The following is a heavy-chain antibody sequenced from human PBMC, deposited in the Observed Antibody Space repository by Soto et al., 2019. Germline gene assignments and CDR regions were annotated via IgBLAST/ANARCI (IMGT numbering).Heavy chain of an antibody. Sequence: SATLSLTCTVSGGSISSSSYYWGWIRQPPGKGLEWIGSIYYSGSTYYNPSLKSRVTISVDTSKNQFSLKLSSVTAADTAVYYCARLSDYYDSSDVYWGQGTLVTVS. CDR1: GGSISSSSYY. D-gene: IGHD3-22*01. CDR2: IYYSGST. V-gene: IGHV4-39*01. CDR3: ARLSDYYDSSDVY. J-gene: IGHJ4*02.